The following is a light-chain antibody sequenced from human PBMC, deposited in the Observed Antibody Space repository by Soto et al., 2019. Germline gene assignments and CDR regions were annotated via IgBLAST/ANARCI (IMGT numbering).Light chain of an antibody. CDR3: QQRRTWPPEST. CDR2: DTS. Sequence: EIVLTQSPATLSFFPGERATLSCRASQSVSIYLDWYQQKPGQAPRLLIYDTSNRATGIPARFSGSGSGTGFALTISSLEPEDFAVYYCQQRRTWPPESTCGQGTRLETK. J-gene: IGKJ5*01. CDR1: QSVSIY. V-gene: IGKV3-11*01.